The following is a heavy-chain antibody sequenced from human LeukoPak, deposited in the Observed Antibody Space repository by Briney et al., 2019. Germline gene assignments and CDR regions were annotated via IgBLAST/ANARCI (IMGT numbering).Heavy chain of an antibody. CDR3: ARGPNMAYCGGDCRWFDP. V-gene: IGHV1-69*13. D-gene: IGHD2-21*02. CDR2: IIPIFNTA. J-gene: IGHJ5*02. Sequence: SVKVSCKASGGTFSNYAINWVRQAPGQGLEWMGGIIPIFNTANYAQKFQGRVTITSDESTSTAYMELSSLRSEDTAVYYCARGPNMAYCGGDCRWFDPWGQGTLVTVSS. CDR1: GGTFSNYA.